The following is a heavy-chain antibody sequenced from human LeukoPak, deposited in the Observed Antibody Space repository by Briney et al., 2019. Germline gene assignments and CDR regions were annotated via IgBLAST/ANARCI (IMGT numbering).Heavy chain of an antibody. CDR2: ISPNSGDT. J-gene: IGHJ5*02. V-gene: IGHV1-2*02. CDR1: GYTFIAYN. CDR3: ARGVGSSWFDP. Sequence: ASLKVSCKASGYTFIAYNIHWVRQAPGQGLEWMAWISPNSGDTNTAQEFQGRVTMTRDRSIDTAYLELSSLTSDDTAVYYCARGVGSSWFDPWGQGTLVTVSS. D-gene: IGHD2-2*01.